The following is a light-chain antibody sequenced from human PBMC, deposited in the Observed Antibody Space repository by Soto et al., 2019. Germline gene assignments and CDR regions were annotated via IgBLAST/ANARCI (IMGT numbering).Light chain of an antibody. V-gene: IGLV2-14*03. CDR3: CSYTMSSFGV. CDR2: DVA. J-gene: IGLJ1*01. CDR1: SSDIGAYNY. Sequence: QSALTQPASVSGSPGQSITISCTGTSSDIGAYNYVSWYQQHPGKAPKLMIYDVANRPSGVSDRFSGSKSGNTASLTISGLQAEDEADYHCCSYTMSSFGVFGTGTKLTVL.